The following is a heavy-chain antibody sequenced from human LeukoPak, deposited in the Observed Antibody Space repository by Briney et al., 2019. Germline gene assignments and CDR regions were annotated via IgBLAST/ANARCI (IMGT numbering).Heavy chain of an antibody. CDR3: ARGVVAAPQTFDY. V-gene: IGHV1-69*06. CDR1: GGTFSSYA. J-gene: IGHJ4*02. D-gene: IGHD2-15*01. Sequence: SVKVSCKASGGTFSSYAISWVRQAPGQGLEWMGGIIPIFGTANYAQKFQGRVTITADKSTSTAYMELSSLRSEDTAVYYCARGVVAAPQTFDYWGQGTLVTVSS. CDR2: IIPIFGTA.